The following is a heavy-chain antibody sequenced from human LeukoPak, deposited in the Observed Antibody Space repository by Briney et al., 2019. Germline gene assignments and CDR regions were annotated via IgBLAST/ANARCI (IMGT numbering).Heavy chain of an antibody. CDR1: GGSISSRSYY. Sequence: SETLSLTCTVSGGSISSRSYYWGWIRQPPGEGLEWIGSIYYSGSTYYNPSLQSRVTISVDTSKNQFSLKLNSVTAADTAVYYCASFYCSGGSCYQYFSYYYMDVWGKGTTVTISS. J-gene: IGHJ6*03. V-gene: IGHV4-39*01. CDR3: ASFYCSGGSCYQYFSYYYMDV. D-gene: IGHD2-15*01. CDR2: IYYSGST.